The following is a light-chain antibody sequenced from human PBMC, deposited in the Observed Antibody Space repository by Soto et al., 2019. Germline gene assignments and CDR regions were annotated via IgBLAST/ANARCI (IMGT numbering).Light chain of an antibody. CDR1: QSVSNNF. J-gene: IGKJ4*01. V-gene: IGKV3-20*01. CDR3: QQYGTSPPLT. CDR2: GAS. Sequence: IVLMQSPGTLSLSPGERATLSCRASQSVSNNFLAWYQQKPGQAPRLLIDGASSRATGTPDRFSGSGSGIDFTLTISRLEPEDFAVYYCQQYGTSPPLTFGGGTKVEIK.